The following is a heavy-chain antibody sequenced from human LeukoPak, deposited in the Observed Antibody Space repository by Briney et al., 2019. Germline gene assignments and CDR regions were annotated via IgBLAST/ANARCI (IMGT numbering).Heavy chain of an antibody. Sequence: GGALRLSCAASGFTFSSYAMSWVRQAPGKGLEWVSAISGSGGSRYYADSVKGRFTISRDNSKNTLYLQMNSLRAEDTAVYYCAKDDNYDIFFDYWGQGTLVTVSS. V-gene: IGHV3-23*01. J-gene: IGHJ4*02. D-gene: IGHD3-22*01. CDR2: ISGSGGSR. CDR3: AKDDNYDIFFDY. CDR1: GFTFSSYA.